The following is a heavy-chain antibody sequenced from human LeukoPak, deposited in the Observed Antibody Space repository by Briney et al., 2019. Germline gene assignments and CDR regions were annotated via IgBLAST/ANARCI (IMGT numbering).Heavy chain of an antibody. J-gene: IGHJ5*02. CDR1: GGTFISYA. D-gene: IGHD6-13*01. CDR3: ARWIAAAEGNWFDP. V-gene: IGHV1-69*13. CDR2: IIPIFGTA. Sequence: SVKVSCKASGGTFISYAISWVRQAPGQGLEWMGGIIPIFGTANYAQKFQGRVTITADESTSTAYMELSSLRSEDTAVYYCARWIAAAEGNWFDPWGQGTLVTVSS.